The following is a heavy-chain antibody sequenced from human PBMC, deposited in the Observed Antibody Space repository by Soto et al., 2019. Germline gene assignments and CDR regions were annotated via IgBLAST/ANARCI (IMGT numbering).Heavy chain of an antibody. CDR1: GYTFTSYG. CDR2: ISAYNGNT. V-gene: IGHV1-18*01. Sequence: GASVKVSCKASGYTFTSYGISWVRQAPGQGLEWMGWISAYNGNTNYAQKLQGRVTMTTDTSTSTAYMELRSLRSDDTAVYYCARLLYYDFWSGYYASPAFDYWGQGTLVTVSS. D-gene: IGHD3-3*01. CDR3: ARLLYYDFWSGYYASPAFDY. J-gene: IGHJ4*02.